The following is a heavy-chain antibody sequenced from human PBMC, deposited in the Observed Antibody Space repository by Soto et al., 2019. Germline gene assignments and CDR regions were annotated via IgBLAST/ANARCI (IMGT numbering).Heavy chain of an antibody. J-gene: IGHJ3*02. Sequence: ASVKVSCKASGYTFTGYYMHWVRQAPGQGLEWMGWINPNSGGTNYAQKFQGWVTMTRDTSISTAYMELSRLRSDDAAVYYCARVGRYYYDSVAAFDIWGQGTMVTVSS. CDR3: ARVGRYYYDSVAAFDI. CDR2: INPNSGGT. D-gene: IGHD3-22*01. V-gene: IGHV1-2*04. CDR1: GYTFTGYY.